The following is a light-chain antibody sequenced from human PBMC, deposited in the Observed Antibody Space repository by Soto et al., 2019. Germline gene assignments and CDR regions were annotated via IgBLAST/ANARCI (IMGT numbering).Light chain of an antibody. V-gene: IGKV1-12*01. Sequence: DLQMTQSPSSVSASGGDRVTITCRASQAISSWLAWYQQKPGKAPKLLIYGASTLQSGVPSRFSGSGSGTEFTLTISSLQPEDFATYYCQQANSFPYTFGQGTKLEIK. CDR1: QAISSW. CDR2: GAS. J-gene: IGKJ2*01. CDR3: QQANSFPYT.